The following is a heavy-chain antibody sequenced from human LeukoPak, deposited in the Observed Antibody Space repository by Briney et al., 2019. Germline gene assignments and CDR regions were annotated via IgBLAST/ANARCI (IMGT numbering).Heavy chain of an antibody. Sequence: GGSLRLSCAASGFTFSSYGMSWVRQAPGKGLEWVSAISGSGGSTYYADSVKGRFTISRDNAKNSLYLQMNSLRAEDAAVYYCAELGITMIGGVWGKGTTVTISS. D-gene: IGHD3-10*02. CDR1: GFTFSSYG. CDR3: AELGITMIGGV. V-gene: IGHV3-23*01. J-gene: IGHJ6*04. CDR2: ISGSGGST.